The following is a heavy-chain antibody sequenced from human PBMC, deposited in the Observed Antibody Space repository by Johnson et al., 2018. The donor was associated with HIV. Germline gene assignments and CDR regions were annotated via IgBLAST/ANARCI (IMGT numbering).Heavy chain of an antibody. CDR3: VSVAGLFAPFDI. D-gene: IGHD6-19*01. CDR1: GFTFSSYG. Sequence: VQLLESGGGVVQPGRSLRLSCAASGFTFSSYGMHWVRQAPGKGLEWVAVISYDGSTIYYADSVKGRFTISRDNAKNSLYLQMNSLRAEDTAVYYVVSVAGLFAPFDIWGQGTMVTVSS. V-gene: IGHV3-30*03. CDR2: ISYDGSTI. J-gene: IGHJ3*02.